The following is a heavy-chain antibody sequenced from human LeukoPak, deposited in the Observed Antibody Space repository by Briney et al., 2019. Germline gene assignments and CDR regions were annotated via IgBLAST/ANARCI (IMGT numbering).Heavy chain of an antibody. CDR3: ARGPAVETSMDPFDY. CDR1: GYIFTSYA. J-gene: IGHJ4*02. D-gene: IGHD5-18*01. CDR2: ISAYNGNT. V-gene: IGHV1-18*01. Sequence: ASMKVSCKTSGYIFTSYAVHWVRQAPGQGLEWMGWISAYNGNTKYAQKIQGRVTMTTDTSTSTAYMELRSLRSDDTAVYYCARGPAVETSMDPFDYWGQGTLVTVSS.